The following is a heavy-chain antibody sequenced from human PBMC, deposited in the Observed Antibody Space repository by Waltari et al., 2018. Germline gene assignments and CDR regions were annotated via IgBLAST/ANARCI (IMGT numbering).Heavy chain of an antibody. CDR2: IYTSGST. CDR1: GGSISSGSYS. V-gene: IGHV4-61*02. Sequence: QVQLQESGPGLVKPSQTLSLTCTVSGGSISSGSYSWSWIRQPAGKGLEWIGRIYTSGSTNYNPSLKSRVTISVDTSKNQFSLKLSSVTAADTAVYYCARDRWKGADAFDIWGQGTMVTVSS. CDR3: ARDRWKGADAFDI. D-gene: IGHD1-1*01. J-gene: IGHJ3*02.